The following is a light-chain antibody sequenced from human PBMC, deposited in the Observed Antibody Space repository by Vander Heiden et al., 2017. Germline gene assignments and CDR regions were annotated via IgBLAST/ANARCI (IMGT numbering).Light chain of an antibody. V-gene: IGLV3-21*02. J-gene: IGLJ1*01. CDR2: DDS. CDR1: DIGSKR. CDR3: QVREIRSDHLYV. Sequence: SYVLTQPHSVSEAPGPTARIPCGGNDIGSKRVHWNQQNPGQAPVMVVYDDSDRPSGIPERFSGSNSGNTATLTISRVEAGEEADYDCQVREIRSDHLYVFGTGTKVTVL.